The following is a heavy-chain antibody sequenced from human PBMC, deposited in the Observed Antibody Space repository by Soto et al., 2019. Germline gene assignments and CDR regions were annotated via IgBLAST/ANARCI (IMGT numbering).Heavy chain of an antibody. Sequence: QVQLQQWGAGLLKPSETLSLTCAVYGGSFSGYYWSWIRQPPGKGLEWIGEINHSGSTNYNPSLKSRVTISVDTSKNQFSLKLSSVTAADTAVYYCARGRCSGGSCFPSADYWGQGTLVTVSS. CDR2: INHSGST. CDR3: ARGRCSGGSCFPSADY. V-gene: IGHV4-34*01. D-gene: IGHD2-15*01. CDR1: GGSFSGYY. J-gene: IGHJ4*02.